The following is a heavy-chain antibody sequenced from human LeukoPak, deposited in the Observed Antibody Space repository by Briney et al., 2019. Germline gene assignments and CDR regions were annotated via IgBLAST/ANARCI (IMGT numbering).Heavy chain of an antibody. D-gene: IGHD3-22*01. Sequence: PSETLSLTCTVSGGSISSSSYYWGWIRQPPGKGLEWIGSIYYSGSTYYNPSLKSRVTISVDTSKNQFSLKLSSVTAADTAVYYCARRRLYDSSGYYYNYFDYWGQGTLVTVSS. V-gene: IGHV4-39*01. CDR1: GGSISSSSYY. CDR2: IYYSGST. J-gene: IGHJ4*02. CDR3: ARRRLYDSSGYYYNYFDY.